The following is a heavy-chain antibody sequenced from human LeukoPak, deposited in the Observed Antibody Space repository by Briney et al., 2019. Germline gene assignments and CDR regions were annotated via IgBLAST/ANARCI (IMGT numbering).Heavy chain of an antibody. J-gene: IGHJ4*02. D-gene: IGHD6-13*01. Sequence: PSETLSLTCTVSGGSISSGSYYWSWIRQPAGKGLEWIGRIYTSGSTNYNPSLKSRVTISVDKSKNQLSLKLNSVTAADTAVYYCARKLTAAPGNFDYWGQGTLVTVSS. CDR1: GGSISSGSYY. CDR3: ARKLTAAPGNFDY. CDR2: IYTSGST. V-gene: IGHV4-61*02.